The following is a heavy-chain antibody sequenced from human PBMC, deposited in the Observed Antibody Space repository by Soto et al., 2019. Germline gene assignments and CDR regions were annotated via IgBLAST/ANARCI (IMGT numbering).Heavy chain of an antibody. CDR3: AITGIYTRTFDY. V-gene: IGHV1-69*13. Sequence: SVKVPCKASGCTLRHYSILWVGPAPGQGLEWMGGIIPIFGTANYAQKFQGRVTITADESTSTAYMELSSLRSEDTAVYYCAITGIYTRTFDYWGQGTLVTVSS. CDR1: GCTLRHYS. J-gene: IGHJ4*02. CDR2: IIPIFGTA. D-gene: IGHD2-2*02.